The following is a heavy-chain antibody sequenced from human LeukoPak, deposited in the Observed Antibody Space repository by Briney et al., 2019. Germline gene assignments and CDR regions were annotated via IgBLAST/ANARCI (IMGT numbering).Heavy chain of an antibody. CDR1: GGSISSGDYY. CDR2: IYYSGST. D-gene: IGHD3-16*01. Sequence: PSETLSLTCTVSGGSISSGDYYWSWIRQPPGKGLEWIGYIYYSGSTYYNPSLKSRVTISVDTSKNQLSLKLSSVTAADTAVYYCARFMITPPDAFDIWGQGTMVTVSS. CDR3: ARFMITPPDAFDI. V-gene: IGHV4-30-4*08. J-gene: IGHJ3*02.